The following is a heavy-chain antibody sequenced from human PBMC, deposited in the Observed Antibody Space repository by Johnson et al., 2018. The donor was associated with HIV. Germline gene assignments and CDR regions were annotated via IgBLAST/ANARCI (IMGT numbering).Heavy chain of an antibody. Sequence: QVQLVESGGGLVQPGGSLRLSCAASGFTFSSYGMHWVRQAPGKGLEWVAVIWYDGSNKYYADSVTGRFTISRDNSKNTLYLQMNSLRAEDTAVYYCAKDDRELDAFDIWGQGTMVTVSS. D-gene: IGHD1-26*01. CDR2: IWYDGSNK. J-gene: IGHJ3*02. CDR3: AKDDRELDAFDI. CDR1: GFTFSSYG. V-gene: IGHV3-33*06.